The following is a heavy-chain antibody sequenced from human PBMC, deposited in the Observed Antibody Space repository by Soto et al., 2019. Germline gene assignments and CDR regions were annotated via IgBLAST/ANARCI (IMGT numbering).Heavy chain of an antibody. V-gene: IGHV3-23*01. CDR3: AKNWASGTTHRNSFDY. CDR1: GFTFSSYG. D-gene: IGHD1-7*01. J-gene: IGHJ4*02. CDR2: ISTSGGST. Sequence: EVQLLESGGGLVQPGGSLRLSCAASGFTFSSYGMSWVRQAPGKGLEWVSAISTSGGSTYYADSVKGRFTISRDNSKNTLYLQMNSLRAKDTAIYYCAKNWASGTTHRNSFDYWGQRTLVTVSS.